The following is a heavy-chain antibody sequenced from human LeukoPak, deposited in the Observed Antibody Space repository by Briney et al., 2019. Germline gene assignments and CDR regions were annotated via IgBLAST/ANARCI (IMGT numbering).Heavy chain of an antibody. D-gene: IGHD5-24*01. Sequence: SVKVSCKASGGTFSSYAISWVRQAPGQGLEWMGRIIPIFGTANYAQKFQSRVTITTDESTSTAYMELSSLRSEDTAVYYCAREVDGGFDPWGQGTLVTVSS. CDR1: GGTFSSYA. CDR2: IIPIFGTA. J-gene: IGHJ5*02. V-gene: IGHV1-69*05. CDR3: AREVDGGFDP.